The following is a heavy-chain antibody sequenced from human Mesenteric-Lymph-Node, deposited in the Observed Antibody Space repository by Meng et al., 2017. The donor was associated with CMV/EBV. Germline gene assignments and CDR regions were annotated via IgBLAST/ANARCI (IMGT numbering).Heavy chain of an antibody. D-gene: IGHD1-26*01. J-gene: IGHJ3*02. V-gene: IGHV3-9*01. Sequence: GGSLRLSCAASGFIFSSYAMHWVRQAPGKGLEWVSGISWNSGTVGYADSVKGRFTISRDNAKSSLYLQMNSLRAEDTALYYCTKWEPSFDVFDIWGQGTMVTVSS. CDR2: ISWNSGTV. CDR3: TKWEPSFDVFDI. CDR1: GFIFSSYA.